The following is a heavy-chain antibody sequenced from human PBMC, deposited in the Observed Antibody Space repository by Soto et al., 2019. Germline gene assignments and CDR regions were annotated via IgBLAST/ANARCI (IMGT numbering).Heavy chain of an antibody. CDR2: ISWNSGSI. CDR3: AKDSRQDNDAFDI. CDR1: GFTFDDYV. D-gene: IGHD2-15*01. Sequence: EVQLVESGGGLVQPGRSLRLSCAASGFTFDDYVMHWVRQAPGKGLEWVSGISWNSGSIGYADSVKGRFTISRDNAKNSLYLQMNSLRAEDTALYYCAKDSRQDNDAFDIWGQGTMVTVSS. V-gene: IGHV3-9*01. J-gene: IGHJ3*02.